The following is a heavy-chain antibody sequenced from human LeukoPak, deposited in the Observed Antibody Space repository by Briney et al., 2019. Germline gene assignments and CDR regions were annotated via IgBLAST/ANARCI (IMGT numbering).Heavy chain of an antibody. D-gene: IGHD3-3*01. V-gene: IGHV1-18*01. CDR1: GYTFTSYG. CDR3: ARDGRFPGSYGMDV. CDR2: ISAYNGNT. Sequence: ASVKVSCKASGYTFTSYGISWVRQAPGQGLEWMGWISAYNGNTNYAQKLQGRVTMTTDTSTSTAYMELRGLRSDDTAVYYCARDGRFPGSYGMDVWGQGTTVTVSS. J-gene: IGHJ6*02.